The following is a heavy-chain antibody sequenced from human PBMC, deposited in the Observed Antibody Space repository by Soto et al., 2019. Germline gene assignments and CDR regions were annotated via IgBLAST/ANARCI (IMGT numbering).Heavy chain of an antibody. V-gene: IGHV4-39*01. Sequence: SETLSLTCTVSGGSISSSSYYWGWIRQPPGKGLEWIGSIYYSGSTYYNPSLKSRVTISVDTSKNQFSLKLSSVTAADTAVYYCATFGTEYRSSSGDYWGQGNLVTVSS. CDR1: GGSISSSSYY. J-gene: IGHJ4*02. D-gene: IGHD6-6*01. CDR2: IYYSGST. CDR3: ATFGTEYRSSSGDY.